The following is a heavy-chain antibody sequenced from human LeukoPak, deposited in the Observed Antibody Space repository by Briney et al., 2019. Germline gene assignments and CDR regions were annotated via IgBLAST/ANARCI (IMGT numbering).Heavy chain of an antibody. CDR3: ARDSSGYYRIFDY. J-gene: IGHJ4*02. D-gene: IGHD3-22*01. CDR2: IYYSGST. Sequence: TSETLSLTCTVSGGSISSYYWSWIRQPPGKGLEWIGYIYYSGSTNYNPSLKSRVTISVDTSKNQFSLKLSSVTAADTAVYYCARDSSGYYRIFDYWGQGTLVTVSS. CDR1: GGSISSYY. V-gene: IGHV4-59*01.